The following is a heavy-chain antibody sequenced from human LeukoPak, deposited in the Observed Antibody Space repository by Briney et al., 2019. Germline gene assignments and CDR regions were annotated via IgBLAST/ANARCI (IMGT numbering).Heavy chain of an antibody. Sequence: GESLKISCKGSGYILTSYCITWVRQMPGKRLNWMGRIGPSDSYTNYSPSFPDHVTISADKSISTAYLQWSSLKASDTAMYYCARQKYSSAPAGDYWGQGTLVTVSS. D-gene: IGHD3-22*01. CDR2: IGPSDSYT. CDR1: GYILTSYC. J-gene: IGHJ4*02. CDR3: ARQKYSSAPAGDY. V-gene: IGHV5-10-1*01.